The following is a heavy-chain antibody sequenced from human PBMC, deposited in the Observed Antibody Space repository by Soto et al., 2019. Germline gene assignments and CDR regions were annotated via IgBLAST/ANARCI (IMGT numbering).Heavy chain of an antibody. CDR3: ARTPIVAGSPDAFDI. D-gene: IGHD6-19*01. V-gene: IGHV3-33*01. J-gene: IGHJ3*02. CDR1: GFTFSSYA. CDR2: IWHDGSSK. Sequence: GGSLRLSCAASGFTFSSYAMHWVRQAPGKGLEWVAVIWHDGSSKYYADSVKGLFTISRDNSKNTLYLQMNSLRGEDTALYYCARTPIVAGSPDAFDIWGQGTMVTVSS.